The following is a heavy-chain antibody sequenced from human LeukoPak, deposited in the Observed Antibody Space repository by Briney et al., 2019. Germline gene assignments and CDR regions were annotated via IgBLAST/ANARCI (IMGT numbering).Heavy chain of an antibody. CDR2: INPNSGVT. D-gene: IGHD3-16*02. Sequence: ASVKVSCKASGYTFTGYYMDWVRQAPGQGLEWMGWINPNSGVTYYAQKFQSRVSMTRDTSISTAYMEVSRLRSDDSALYYGARLSTPNLYYFDYWGQGTLVTVSS. CDR1: GYTFTGYY. J-gene: IGHJ4*02. V-gene: IGHV1-2*02. CDR3: ARLSTPNLYYFDY.